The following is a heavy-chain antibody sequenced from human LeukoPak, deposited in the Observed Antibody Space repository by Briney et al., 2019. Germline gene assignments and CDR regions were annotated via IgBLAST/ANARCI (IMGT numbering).Heavy chain of an antibody. CDR1: GLTFSSYW. CDR3: ARDDYGWGSHPY. J-gene: IGHJ4*02. Sequence: GGSLRLSCAGSGLTFSSYWMTWVRQAPGKGLERVANIKPDGSEKAYVDSVKGRFTISRDNAKNSLYLQMNSLRAEDTAVYYCARDDYGWGSHPYWGQGTLVTVSS. CDR2: IKPDGSEK. D-gene: IGHD3-10*01. V-gene: IGHV3-7*04.